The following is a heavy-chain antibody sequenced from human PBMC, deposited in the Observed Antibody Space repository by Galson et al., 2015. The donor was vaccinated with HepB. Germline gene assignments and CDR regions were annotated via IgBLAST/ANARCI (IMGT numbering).Heavy chain of an antibody. Sequence: SLRLSCAASGFTFSDYAMSWVRQAPGKGLEWVSAISGSGRSTDYADSVKGRFTISRDTSRNTVSLQMNGLRADDTAVYYCARDQPPYYYDSSGFYLRHWGQGTRVTVSS. D-gene: IGHD3-22*01. CDR3: ARDQPPYYYDSSGFYLRH. V-gene: IGHV3-23*01. J-gene: IGHJ1*01. CDR2: ISGSGRST. CDR1: GFTFSDYA.